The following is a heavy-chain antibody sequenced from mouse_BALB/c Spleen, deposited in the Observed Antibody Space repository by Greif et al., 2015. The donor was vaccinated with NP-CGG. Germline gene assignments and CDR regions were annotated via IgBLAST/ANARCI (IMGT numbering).Heavy chain of an antibody. D-gene: IGHD1-2*01. CDR3: ALIHYYGYEAY. J-gene: IGHJ3*01. CDR1: GYTFTSYW. V-gene: IGHV1S81*02. CDR2: INPSNGRT. Sequence: QVHVKQSGAELVKPGASVKLSCKASGYTFTSYWMHWVKQRPGQGLEWIGEINPSNGRTNYNEKFKSKATLTVDKSSSTAYMQLSSLTSEDSAVYYCALIHYYGYEAYWGQGTLVTVSA.